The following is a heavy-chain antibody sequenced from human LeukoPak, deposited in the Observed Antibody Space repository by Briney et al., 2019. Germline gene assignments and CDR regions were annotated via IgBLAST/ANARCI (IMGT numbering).Heavy chain of an antibody. CDR1: GYTFTGYY. V-gene: IGHV1-2*02. CDR3: ARGPRDSSGWYYYFDY. D-gene: IGHD6-19*01. CDR2: INPNSGDT. Sequence: ASVKVSCKASGYTFTGYYLHWVRQAPGQGLEWMGWINPNSGDTKFAQKFQGRVTMTGDTSITTVYMELSRLRSDDTAVYYCARGPRDSSGWYYYFDYWGQGTLVTVSS. J-gene: IGHJ4*02.